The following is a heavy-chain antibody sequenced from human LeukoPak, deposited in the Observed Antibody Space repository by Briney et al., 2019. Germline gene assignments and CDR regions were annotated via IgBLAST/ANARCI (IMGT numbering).Heavy chain of an antibody. J-gene: IGHJ4*02. V-gene: IGHV1-69*04. CDR3: ARDRSDYYDSSGYSDY. CDR1: GGTFSSYA. CDR2: IIPILGIA. Sequence: SVKVSCNASGGTFSSYAISWVRQAPGQGLEWMGRIIPILGIANYAQKFQGRVTITADKSTSTAYMELSSLRSEDTAVYYCARDRSDYYDSSGYSDYWGQGTLVTVSS. D-gene: IGHD3-22*01.